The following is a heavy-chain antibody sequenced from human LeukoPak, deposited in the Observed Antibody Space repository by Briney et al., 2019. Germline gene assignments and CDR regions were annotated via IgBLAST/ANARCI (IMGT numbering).Heavy chain of an antibody. D-gene: IGHD5-24*01. Sequence: GGSLRLSCAASGFTFRNFWMSWVRQAPGKGLEWVSFISNSGTTIYYADSVKGRFTISRDNAKNSLYLQMNSLRAEDTAVYYWARVEMATIVNDYWGQGTLVTVSS. V-gene: IGHV3-11*01. CDR3: ARVEMATIVNDY. J-gene: IGHJ4*02. CDR2: ISNSGTTI. CDR1: GFTFRNFW.